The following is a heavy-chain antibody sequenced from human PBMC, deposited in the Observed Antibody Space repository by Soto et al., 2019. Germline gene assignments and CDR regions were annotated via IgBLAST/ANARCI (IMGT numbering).Heavy chain of an antibody. CDR1: GGSLSNYY. D-gene: IGHD2-2*01. V-gene: IGHV4-59*01. J-gene: IGHJ5*02. CDR2: IYYGGST. Sequence: QVQLQESGPGLVKPSETLSLTCTVSGGSLSNYYWSWIRQPPGKGLEWIGYIYYGGSTNYNPSLKSRVTISVDTSKNQCSLKLNSLTAADTAVYYCARDGEYCSSTSCSENWFDPWGQGTLVTVSS. CDR3: ARDGEYCSSTSCSENWFDP.